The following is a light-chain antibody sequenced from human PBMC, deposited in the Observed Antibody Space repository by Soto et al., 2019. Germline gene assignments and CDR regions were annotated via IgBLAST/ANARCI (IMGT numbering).Light chain of an antibody. Sequence: QSVLTQPPSSSGSPGQLVTISCTGTSSYVGGYNYVSWYQHHPGKAPKLIIYEVYKRPSGVPDRFSGSKSGNTAALTVSGLQAEDEADYYCSSYVGTNSYVFGTGTKVTVL. V-gene: IGLV2-8*01. J-gene: IGLJ1*01. CDR2: EVY. CDR1: SSYVGGYNY. CDR3: SSYVGTNSYV.